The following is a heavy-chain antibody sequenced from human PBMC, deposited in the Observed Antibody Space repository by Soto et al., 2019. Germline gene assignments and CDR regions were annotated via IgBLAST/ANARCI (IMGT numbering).Heavy chain of an antibody. V-gene: IGHV1-24*01. CDR1: GYTLTELS. D-gene: IGHD1-26*01. Sequence: GASVKVSCKVSGYTLTELSMHWVRQAPGKGLEWMGGFDPEDGETIYAQKFQGRVTMTEDTSTDTAYMEPSSLRSEDTAVYYCATAWRWSQYYYYGMDVWGQGTTVTVSS. J-gene: IGHJ6*02. CDR2: FDPEDGET. CDR3: ATAWRWSQYYYYGMDV.